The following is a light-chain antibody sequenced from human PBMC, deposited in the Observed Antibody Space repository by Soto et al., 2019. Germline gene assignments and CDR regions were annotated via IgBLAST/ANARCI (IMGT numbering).Light chain of an antibody. Sequence: SYELTQPPSVSLSPGQTARITCSGQTLSKNSVYWYQQKPGQAPVLLIYKDNERPSGIPERFSGSRSGTAVTLTISGVQAEDEADYYCQSVVSGDTYSFVFGTGTKVTVL. CDR1: TLSKNS. CDR3: QSVVSGDTYSFV. CDR2: KDN. J-gene: IGLJ1*01. V-gene: IGLV3-25*02.